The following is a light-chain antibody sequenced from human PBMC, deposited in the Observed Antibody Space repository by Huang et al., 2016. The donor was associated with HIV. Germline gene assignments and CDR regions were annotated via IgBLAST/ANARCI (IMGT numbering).Light chain of an antibody. CDR2: LGC. Sequence: DAVVTQSPLSMPVTPGEPASISCRSSQSLLHSTGYNYLDWYVQKPGQSPHLLIYLGCKRASGFPDRCSGSGSGTDFTMKISRVEAEDVGVYYCMQALQTPVFGPGTKVDIK. J-gene: IGKJ3*01. CDR1: QSLLHSTGYNY. V-gene: IGKV2-28*01. CDR3: MQALQTPV.